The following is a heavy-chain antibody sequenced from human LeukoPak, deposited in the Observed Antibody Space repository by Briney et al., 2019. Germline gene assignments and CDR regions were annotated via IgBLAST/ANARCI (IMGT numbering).Heavy chain of an antibody. CDR3: ARERMGNPVRPDDY. J-gene: IGHJ4*02. D-gene: IGHD7-27*01. V-gene: IGHV1-18*01. CDR1: GNTFTNNG. CDR2: ISSYNGHT. Sequence: GASVKVSCKASGNTFTNNGISWVRQAPGQGLEWMGWISSYNGHTKYAQKLQGRVTMTTDTSTSTAYMELRSLRSDDTAVYYCARERMGNPVRPDDYWGQGTLVTVSS.